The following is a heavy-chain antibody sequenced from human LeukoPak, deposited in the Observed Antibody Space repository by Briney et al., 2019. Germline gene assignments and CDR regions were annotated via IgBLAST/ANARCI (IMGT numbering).Heavy chain of an antibody. CDR1: GYSFTSYW. J-gene: IGHJ6*03. Sequence: GESLKISCKGSGYSFTSYWIGWVRQMPGKGLEWMGIIYPGDSDTRYSPSFQGQVTISADKSTSTAYLQWSSLKASDTAMYYCARATYSSSCCSYYHYYYMDVWGKGTTVTVSS. V-gene: IGHV5-51*01. CDR2: IYPGDSDT. CDR3: ARATYSSSCCSYYHYYYMDV. D-gene: IGHD6-13*01.